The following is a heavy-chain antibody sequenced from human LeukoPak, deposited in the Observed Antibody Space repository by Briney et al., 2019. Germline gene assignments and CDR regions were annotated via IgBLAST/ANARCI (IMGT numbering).Heavy chain of an antibody. V-gene: IGHV5-51*01. Sequence: GESLKISCKGSGYRFTTYWIGWVRQMPGKGLECMGIIYPGDSDTRYSPSFQGQVTISADKSITTAYLQWSSLKASDTAMYYCARQVNGGNFDYWGQGTLVTVSS. J-gene: IGHJ4*02. CDR1: GYRFTTYW. CDR3: ARQVNGGNFDY. D-gene: IGHD4-23*01. CDR2: IYPGDSDT.